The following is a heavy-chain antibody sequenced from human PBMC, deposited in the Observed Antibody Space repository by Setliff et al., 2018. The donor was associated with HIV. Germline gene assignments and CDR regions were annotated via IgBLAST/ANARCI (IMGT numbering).Heavy chain of an antibody. Sequence: ASVKVSCKASGYTFTDFGITWVRQAPGQGLEWMGGIIPMFSTANYAQKFQGRVTITADESTSTAYMELSSLRSEDTAVYYCARGDYGSGSYYPYYFYYGMDVWGQGTTVTVSS. CDR1: GYTFTDFG. J-gene: IGHJ6*02. D-gene: IGHD3-10*01. CDR3: ARGDYGSGSYYPYYFYYGMDV. CDR2: IIPMFSTA. V-gene: IGHV1-69*13.